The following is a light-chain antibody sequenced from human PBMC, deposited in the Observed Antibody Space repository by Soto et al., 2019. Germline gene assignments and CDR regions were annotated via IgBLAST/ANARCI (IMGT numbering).Light chain of an antibody. J-gene: IGKJ5*01. Sequence: EVLMTQSPATLSVSPGDRATLSCRASQSINSNLAWYQQQPGQAPRLLIYAAPTRATAVPDRFSGSGSGTDFTLTISSLEPEDFAVYYCQHRMNWPLTFGQGTRLEIK. CDR2: AAP. CDR3: QHRMNWPLT. CDR1: QSINSN. V-gene: IGKV3-15*01.